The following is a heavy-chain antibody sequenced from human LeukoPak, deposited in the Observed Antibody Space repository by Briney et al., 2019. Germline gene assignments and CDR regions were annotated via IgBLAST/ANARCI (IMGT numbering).Heavy chain of an antibody. CDR1: GFTFSSYG. Sequence: GGSLRLSCAASGFTFSSYGMHWVRQAPGKGLEWVAVISYDGSNKYYADSVKSRFTISRDNSKNTLYLQMNSLRAEDTAVYYCAKADFWSGYQSDYWGQGTLVTVSS. CDR3: AKADFWSGYQSDY. CDR2: ISYDGSNK. V-gene: IGHV3-30*18. D-gene: IGHD3-3*01. J-gene: IGHJ4*02.